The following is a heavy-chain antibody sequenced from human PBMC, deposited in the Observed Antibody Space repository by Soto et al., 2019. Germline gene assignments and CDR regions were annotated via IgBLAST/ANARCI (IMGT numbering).Heavy chain of an antibody. Sequence: PGGSLRLSCAASGFTFSSYAMNWVRQAPGKGLEWVSVISGSGDSTYYADSVKGRFTISRDNSKNTLYLQMNSLRTEDTAVYYCARRGSGIYFDYWGQGTLVTV. CDR2: ISGSGDST. V-gene: IGHV3-23*01. CDR3: ARRGSGIYFDY. CDR1: GFTFSSYA. D-gene: IGHD6-13*01. J-gene: IGHJ4*02.